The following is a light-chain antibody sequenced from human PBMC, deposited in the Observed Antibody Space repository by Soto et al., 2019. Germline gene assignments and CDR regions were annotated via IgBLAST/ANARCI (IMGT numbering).Light chain of an antibody. J-gene: IGLJ3*02. CDR2: EVS. CDR3: TSYTDNNTRV. Sequence: QSALTQPASVSGSPGQSITISCTGTSSDVGGYKYVSWYQQHPGKAPRLIIYEVSNRPSGISYRFSGSKSANTASLTISGLQAEDEADYYCTSYTDNNTRVFGGGTKVTVL. V-gene: IGLV2-14*01. CDR1: SSDVGGYKY.